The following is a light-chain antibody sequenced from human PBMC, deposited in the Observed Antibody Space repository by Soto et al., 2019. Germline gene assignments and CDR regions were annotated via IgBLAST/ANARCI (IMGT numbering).Light chain of an antibody. V-gene: IGLV1-40*01. CDR1: SSNSGAGYD. CDR3: QSFDSGLVGLI. CDR2: RSS. Sequence: QSVLTQPPSVSGAPGQRVTIACTGSSSNSGAGYDVHWYRHFPGVAPKLLLFRSSHRPSGVPDRFSGFTSGTSASLAITGLQPDDEAVYYCQSFDSGLVGLIFGAGTKLTVL. J-gene: IGLJ2*01.